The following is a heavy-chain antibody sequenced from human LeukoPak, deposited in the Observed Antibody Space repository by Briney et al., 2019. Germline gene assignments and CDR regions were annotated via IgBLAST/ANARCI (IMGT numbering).Heavy chain of an antibody. J-gene: IGHJ6*04. CDR3: ASGGYSYGLWSQDV. D-gene: IGHD5-18*01. Sequence: PGGSLRLSCAASGFTFSSYDMNWVRQAPGKGLEWVSSISSSSSYIYYADSVKGRFTISRDNAKNSLYLQMNSLRAEDTAVYYCASGGYSYGLWSQDVWGKGTTVTISS. V-gene: IGHV3-21*01. CDR2: ISSSSSYI. CDR1: GFTFSSYD.